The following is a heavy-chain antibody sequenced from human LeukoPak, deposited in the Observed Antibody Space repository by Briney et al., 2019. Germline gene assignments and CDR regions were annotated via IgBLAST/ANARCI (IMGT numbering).Heavy chain of an antibody. CDR3: ERGLSAHDY. CDR2: IYYSGST. Sequence: SETLSLTCTVSGGSISSYYWSWLRQPPGKGLEWIGYIYYSGSTNYNPSLKSRVTISVDTSKNQFSLKLTSVTAADTAVYYCERGLSAHDYWGQGTLVTVSS. D-gene: IGHD2-15*01. J-gene: IGHJ4*02. V-gene: IGHV4-59*01. CDR1: GGSISSYY.